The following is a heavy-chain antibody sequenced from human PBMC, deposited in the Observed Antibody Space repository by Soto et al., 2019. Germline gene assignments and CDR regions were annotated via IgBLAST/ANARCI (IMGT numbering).Heavy chain of an antibody. D-gene: IGHD2-2*01. J-gene: IGHJ5*02. CDR1: GYTFTSYA. CDR3: ARGSQYCSSTSCFYRLWFDP. V-gene: IGHV1-3*01. Sequence: QVQLVQSGAEVKKPGASVKVSCKASGYTFTSYAMHWVRQAPGQRLEWMGWINAGNGNTKYSQKFQGRVTITRDTSASTAYMELSSLRSEDTAVYYCARGSQYCSSTSCFYRLWFDPWGQGTLVTVSS. CDR2: INAGNGNT.